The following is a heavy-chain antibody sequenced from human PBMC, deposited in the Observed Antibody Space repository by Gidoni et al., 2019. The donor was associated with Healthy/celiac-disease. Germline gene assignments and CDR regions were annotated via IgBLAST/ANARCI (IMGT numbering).Heavy chain of an antibody. V-gene: IGHV3-15*01. CDR2: IKSKTDGGTT. CDR3: TTDPPDYGDYKGNSAHDDY. D-gene: IGHD4-17*01. CDR1: GFPLRNAW. J-gene: IGHJ4*02. Sequence: EVPLVESGGCLVKPGVSLRLSCAASGFPLRNAWMSWVRQAPGKGLEWVGSIKSKTDGGTTDYAAPVKGRLTISRDDSKNTLYLQMNSLKTEDTAVYYCTTDPPDYGDYKGNSAHDDYWGQGTLVTVSS.